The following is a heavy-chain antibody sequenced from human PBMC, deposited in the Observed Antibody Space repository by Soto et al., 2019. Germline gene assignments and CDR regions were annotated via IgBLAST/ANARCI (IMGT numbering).Heavy chain of an antibody. CDR2: VNPNGAT. Sequence: QVQLVQSWAEVEEPGASVKVSCKASGYTFTDYWIHWVRQAPGQGLEWMGKVNPNGATTYAQNFRGRVTMTRDTSTSTVYMELSSLISEDTAVYFCARTLSDSGVSYWGQGTLVTVSA. D-gene: IGHD6-19*01. V-gene: IGHV1-46*03. CDR3: ARTLSDSGVSY. J-gene: IGHJ4*02. CDR1: GYTFTDYW.